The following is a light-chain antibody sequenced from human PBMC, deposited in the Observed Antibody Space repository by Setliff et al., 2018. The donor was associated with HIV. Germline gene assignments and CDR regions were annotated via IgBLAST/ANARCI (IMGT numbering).Light chain of an antibody. CDR3: CSNTGSNTFV. J-gene: IGLJ1*01. Sequence: QSALAQPASVSGSPGQSVTISCTGTNSDVGAFNLVSWYQQYPGKAPKLMIYEVNKRPSGVSNRFSGSKSGNVASLTISGLQAEDEADYYCCSNTGSNTFVFGTGTKVTVL. V-gene: IGLV2-23*02. CDR1: NSDVGAFNL. CDR2: EVN.